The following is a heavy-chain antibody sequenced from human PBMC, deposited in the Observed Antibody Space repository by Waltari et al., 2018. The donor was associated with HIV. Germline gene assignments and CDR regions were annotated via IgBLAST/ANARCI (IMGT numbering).Heavy chain of an antibody. CDR2: ISTSSRYI. CDR3: AREGFCSNGVCSHYYGMDV. J-gene: IGHJ6*02. CDR1: GFTFSSFS. D-gene: IGHD2-8*01. Sequence: EVQLVESGGGLVKPGGSLGLSCAALGFTFSSFSMNRVPQAPGKGLEWVSSISTSSRYIDYADSLKGRFTISRDNAKNSLYLQMNSLRAEDTAVYYCAREGFCSNGVCSHYYGMDVWGQGTTVTVSS. V-gene: IGHV3-21*01.